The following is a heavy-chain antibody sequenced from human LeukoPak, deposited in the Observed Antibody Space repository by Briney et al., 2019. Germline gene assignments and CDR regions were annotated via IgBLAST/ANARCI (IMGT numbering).Heavy chain of an antibody. CDR2: ISSSSSYT. CDR1: GFTFSDYY. CDR3: ARVVAVAGDFDY. V-gene: IGHV3-11*06. J-gene: IGHJ4*02. D-gene: IGHD6-19*01. Sequence: GGSLRLSCAASGFTFSDYYMSWIRQAPGKGLEWVSYISSSSSYTNYADSVKGRFTISRDNAKNSLYLQMNSLRAEDTAVHYCARVVAVAGDFDYWGQGTLVTVSS.